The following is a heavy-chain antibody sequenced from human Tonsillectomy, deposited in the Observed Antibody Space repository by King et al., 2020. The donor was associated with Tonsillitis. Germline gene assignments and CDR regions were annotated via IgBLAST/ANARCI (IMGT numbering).Heavy chain of an antibody. D-gene: IGHD3-3*01. Sequence: QLVQSGAKVKKPGASVKVSCKASGYTFSSYDINWVRQTTGRGLEWMGWMNPNSGKTGYAQKFQGRVTMTRNTSISTAYMELSSLRSEDTAVYYCARGTYYDFWSGHKWFDPWGQGTLVTVSS. CDR1: GYTFSSYD. CDR2: MNPNSGKT. V-gene: IGHV1-8*01. CDR3: ARGTYYDFWSGHKWFDP. J-gene: IGHJ5*02.